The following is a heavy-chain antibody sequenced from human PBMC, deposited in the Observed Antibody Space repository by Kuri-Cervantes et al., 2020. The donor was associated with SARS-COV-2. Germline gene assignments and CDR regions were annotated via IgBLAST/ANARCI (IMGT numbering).Heavy chain of an antibody. D-gene: IGHD3-10*01. CDR2: INPSGGST. CDR3: ASLWFPGTNYYYYGMDV. CDR1: GGTFSSSA. Sequence: ASVKVSCKASGGTFSSSAISWVRQAPGQGLEWMGIINPSGGSTSYAQKFQGRVTMTRDTSTSTVYMELSSLRSEDTAVYYCASLWFPGTNYYYYGMDVWGQGTTVTVSS. J-gene: IGHJ6*02. V-gene: IGHV1-46*01.